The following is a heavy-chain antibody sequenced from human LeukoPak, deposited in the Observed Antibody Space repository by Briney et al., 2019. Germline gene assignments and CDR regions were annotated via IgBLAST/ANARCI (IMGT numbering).Heavy chain of an antibody. V-gene: IGHV1-24*01. D-gene: IGHD1-14*01. CDR2: FDPEDGET. CDR3: ATGLQNNGSNYYYYMDV. CDR1: GYTLTELS. Sequence: GASVKVSCKVSGYTLTELSMHWVRQAPGKGLEWMGGFDPEDGETIYAQKFQGRVTMTEDTSTDTAYMELSSLRSEDTAVYYCATGLQNNGSNYYYYMDVWGKGTTVTVSS. J-gene: IGHJ6*03.